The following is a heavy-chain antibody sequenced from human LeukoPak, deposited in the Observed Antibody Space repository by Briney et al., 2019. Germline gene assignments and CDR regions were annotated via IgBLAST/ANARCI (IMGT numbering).Heavy chain of an antibody. CDR2: IYYSGNT. D-gene: IGHD2-2*01. CDR1: GGSISSSNYY. Sequence: SETLSLTCTVSGGSISSSNYYWGCIRQPPGKGLEWIGSIYYSGNTYYNPSLKSRVTISVDTSKIQFSLKLSSVTAADTAVYYCATDSCSSTSCRKKFDYWGQGTLVTVSS. J-gene: IGHJ4*02. CDR3: ATDSCSSTSCRKKFDY. V-gene: IGHV4-39*07.